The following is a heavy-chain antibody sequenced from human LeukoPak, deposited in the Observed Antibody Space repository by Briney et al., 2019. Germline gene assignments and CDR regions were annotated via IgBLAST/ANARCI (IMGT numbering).Heavy chain of an antibody. CDR2: MNPSSGNT. D-gene: IGHD3-9*01. CDR3: ARGLDVERSSAWSWGPKKFYYNVMDV. CDR1: GYTFTSSN. J-gene: IGHJ6*02. V-gene: IGHV1-8*01. Sequence: PGASVKVSCKVSGYTFTSSNINWVRQAPGQGLEWMGWMNPSSGNTAYAQRFQGRVTMTRDTSTNTAFLQLTSLRSEDTAVYYCARGLDVERSSAWSWGPKKFYYNVMDVWGQGTMVTVSS.